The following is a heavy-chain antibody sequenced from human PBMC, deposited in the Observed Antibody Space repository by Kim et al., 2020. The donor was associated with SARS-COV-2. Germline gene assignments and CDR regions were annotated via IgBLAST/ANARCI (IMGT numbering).Heavy chain of an antibody. CDR1: GYTFSSNA. CDR2: INTKTGSP. V-gene: IGHV7-4-1*02. D-gene: IGHD3-16*01. Sequence: ASVKVSCKASGYTFSSNAMNWVRQAPGQGLEWMGWINTKTGSPTYAQGFTGRFVFSLDTSDSTAYLQISGLKAEDTAMYYCARYYEGAFDIWGQGTMVTVSS. CDR3: ARYYEGAFDI. J-gene: IGHJ3*02.